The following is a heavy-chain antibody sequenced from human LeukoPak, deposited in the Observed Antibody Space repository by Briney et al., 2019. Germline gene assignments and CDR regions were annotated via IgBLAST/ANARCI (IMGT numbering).Heavy chain of an antibody. CDR3: ARAGLLDDFWSGSNDY. D-gene: IGHD3-3*01. CDR2: IIPIFGTA. CDR1: GGTFSSYA. V-gene: IGHV1-69*05. Sequence: SVKVSCKASGGTFSSYAISWVRQAPGQGLEWMGGIIPIFGTASYAQKFQGRVTITTDESTSTAYMELSSLRSEDTAVYYCARAGLLDDFWSGSNDYWGQGTLVTVSS. J-gene: IGHJ4*02.